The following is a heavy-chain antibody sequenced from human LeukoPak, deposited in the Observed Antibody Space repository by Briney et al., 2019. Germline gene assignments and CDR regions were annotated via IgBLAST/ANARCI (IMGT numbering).Heavy chain of an antibody. CDR1: GFTFSGFS. J-gene: IGHJ4*02. Sequence: GGSLRLSCAASGFTFSGFSMNWVRQAPGKGLEWVSSISPGSTYIYNADSVKGRFTISRDNAKNSLYLQMNSLRAEDTAVYYCARVGPSAGYYFDSWGQGTLVTVSP. D-gene: IGHD3-3*01. CDR3: ARVGPSAGYYFDS. CDR2: ISPGSTYI. V-gene: IGHV3-21*01.